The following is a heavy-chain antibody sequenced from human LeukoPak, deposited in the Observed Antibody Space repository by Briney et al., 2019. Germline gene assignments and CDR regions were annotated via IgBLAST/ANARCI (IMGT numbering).Heavy chain of an antibody. J-gene: IGHJ3*01. CDR3: VKDGEWTFDV. CDR2: IGQDGTTK. CDR1: GFSFSNSG. D-gene: IGHD3-3*01. Sequence: GGSLRLSCAASGFSFSNSGMHWVRQAPGKGLEWVAFIGQDGTTKYYVDSVKGRFTIPGDNPRKMAYLQMNNLRAEDTAIYYCVKDGEWTFDVWGQGTMVTVS. V-gene: IGHV3-30*02.